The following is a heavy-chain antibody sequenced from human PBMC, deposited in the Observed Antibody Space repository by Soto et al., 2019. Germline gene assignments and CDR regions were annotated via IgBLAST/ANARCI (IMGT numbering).Heavy chain of an antibody. J-gene: IGHJ4*02. D-gene: IGHD4-4*01. V-gene: IGHV1-69*06. CDR2: IIPIFGTT. CDR3: ARDSDHSYDY. Sequence: QVQLVQSGAEVKKPGSSVKVSCRASGGTLSSYAITWVRQAPGQGLEWMGGIIPIFGTTNYAQKYQGRITITADKSTSTAYMDLSSLRSEDTAVYYCARDSDHSYDYWGQETLVTVSS. CDR1: GGTLSSYA.